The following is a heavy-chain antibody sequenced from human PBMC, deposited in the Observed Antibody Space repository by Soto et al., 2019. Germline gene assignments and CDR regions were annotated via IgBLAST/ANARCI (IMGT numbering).Heavy chain of an antibody. J-gene: IGHJ4*02. Sequence: EVQLVESGGGLVQPGGSLRLSCAASVFTVSRNFMNWLRQAPGKGLEWVSVIHSGGSTYYADSVKGRFTISRDNSKNTLYLQMNSLRAEDTAVYYCARGGPRSSGYDPFDYWGQGTLVTVSS. V-gene: IGHV3-66*01. D-gene: IGHD3-22*01. CDR1: VFTVSRNF. CDR3: ARGGPRSSGYDPFDY. CDR2: IHSGGST.